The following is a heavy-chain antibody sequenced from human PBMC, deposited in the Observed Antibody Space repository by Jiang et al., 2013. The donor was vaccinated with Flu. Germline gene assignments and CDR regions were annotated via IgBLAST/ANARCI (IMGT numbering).Heavy chain of an antibody. J-gene: IGHJ4*02. CDR3: ARAGDYGDY. CDR2: ISYDGNNK. D-gene: IGHD4-17*01. CDR1: GFTFSSYA. Sequence: QLVESGGGVVQPGRSLRLSCAASGFTFSSYAIHWVRQSPGRGLEWVAVISYDGNNKYYGDSVKGRFTVSRDNSKNTLYLQLDSLRPEDTAVYYCARAGDYGDYWGQGTLVTVSS. V-gene: IGHV3-30-3*01.